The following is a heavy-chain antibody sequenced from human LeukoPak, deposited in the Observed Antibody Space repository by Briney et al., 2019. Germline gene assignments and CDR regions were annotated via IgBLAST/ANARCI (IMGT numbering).Heavy chain of an antibody. CDR3: ARDTNDSSGYYRLMSFGMDV. J-gene: IGHJ6*02. CDR1: GFTFSDYY. D-gene: IGHD3-22*01. Sequence: PGGSLSLSCAASGFTFSDYYMSWIRQAPGKGLEWVSYISSSSSYTNYADSVKGRFTISRDNAKNSLYLQMNSLRAEDTAVYHCARDTNDSSGYYRLMSFGMDVWGQGTTVTVSS. CDR2: ISSSSSYT. V-gene: IGHV3-11*06.